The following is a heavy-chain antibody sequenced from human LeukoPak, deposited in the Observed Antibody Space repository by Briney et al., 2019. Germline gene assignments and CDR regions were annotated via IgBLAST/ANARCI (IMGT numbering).Heavy chain of an antibody. V-gene: IGHV4-31*03. CDR3: ARREISGPLDY. D-gene: IGHD6-19*01. J-gene: IGHJ4*02. CDR2: IYYSGST. CDR1: GGSISSGGYY. Sequence: KPSQTLSLPCTVSGGSISSGGYYWSWIRQPPGKGLEWIGYIYYSGSTYYNPSLKSRVTISVDTSKNQFSLKLSSLPAADTAVYYCARREISGPLDYWGQGTLVTVSS.